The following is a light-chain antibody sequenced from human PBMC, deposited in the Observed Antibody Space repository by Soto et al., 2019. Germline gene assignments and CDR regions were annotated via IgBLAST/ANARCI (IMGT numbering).Light chain of an antibody. CDR2: GAS. CDR1: QSISRN. Sequence: EIVITQSPAFLSVSPGERATLSCRASQSISRNLAWYQQKPGQAPRLLIYGASTRANGIPARFSGSGSGTELTLTISSLQSEDFAVYDCQQYNNWPTWTFGQGTKVDIK. J-gene: IGKJ1*01. CDR3: QQYNNWPTWT. V-gene: IGKV3-15*01.